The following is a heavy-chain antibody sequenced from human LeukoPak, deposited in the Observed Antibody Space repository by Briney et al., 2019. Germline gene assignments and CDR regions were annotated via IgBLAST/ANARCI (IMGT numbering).Heavy chain of an antibody. CDR1: GYTFTSYD. CDR2: INPSGGST. D-gene: IGHD4-23*01. J-gene: IGHJ4*02. CDR3: ASDEDPNMVTTLVLLI. V-gene: IGHV1-46*01. Sequence: GASVKVSCKASGYTFTSYDMHWVRQAPGQGLEWMGIINPSGGSTSYAQKLQGRITMTEDTSTDTAYMELTSLRSEDTAVYYCASDEDPNMVTTLVLLIWGQGTLVTVSS.